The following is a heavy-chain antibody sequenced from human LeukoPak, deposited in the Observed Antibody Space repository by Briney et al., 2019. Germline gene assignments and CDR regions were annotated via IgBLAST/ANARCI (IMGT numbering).Heavy chain of an antibody. Sequence: GGSLRLSCAASGFTFSSYSMNWVRQAPGKGLEWVSYISSSSSTIYYADSVKGRFTISRYNAKNSLYLQMNSLRAEDTAVYYCARGEDTAMISGGYNWFDPWGQGTLVTVSS. CDR3: ARGEDTAMISGGYNWFDP. CDR1: GFTFSSYS. V-gene: IGHV3-48*04. CDR2: ISSSSSTI. D-gene: IGHD5-18*01. J-gene: IGHJ5*02.